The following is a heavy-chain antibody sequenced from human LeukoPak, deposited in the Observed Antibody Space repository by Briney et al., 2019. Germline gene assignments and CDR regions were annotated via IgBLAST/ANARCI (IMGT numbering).Heavy chain of an antibody. V-gene: IGHV3-11*01. CDR2: ISSSGSTI. Sequence: GGSLRPSCAASGFTFSDYYMSWIRQAPGKGLEWVSYISSSGSTIYYADSVKGRFTISRDNAKNSLYLQMNSLRAEDTAVYYCARDSVFNTYYYYYYMDVWGKGTTVTVSS. J-gene: IGHJ6*03. D-gene: IGHD1-14*01. CDR1: GFTFSDYY. CDR3: ARDSVFNTYYYYYYMDV.